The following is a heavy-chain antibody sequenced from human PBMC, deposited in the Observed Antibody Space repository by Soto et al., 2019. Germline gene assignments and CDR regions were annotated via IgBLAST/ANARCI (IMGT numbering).Heavy chain of an antibody. Sequence: PSETLSLTCTVSGGSVNSDSYYWSWIRQPPGKALEWIGYIYYSGSTNYNPSLKSRVTISVDTSKNQFSLKLSSVTAADTAVYYCAGSSSSSWPNWFDPWGQGTLVTVSS. D-gene: IGHD6-13*01. CDR3: AGSSSSSWPNWFDP. CDR2: IYYSGST. CDR1: GGSVNSDSYY. V-gene: IGHV4-61*01. J-gene: IGHJ5*02.